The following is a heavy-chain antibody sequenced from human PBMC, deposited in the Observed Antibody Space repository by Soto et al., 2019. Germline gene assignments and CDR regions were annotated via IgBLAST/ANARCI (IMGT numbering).Heavy chain of an antibody. CDR2: IYYSGST. CDR1: GGSISSGDYY. V-gene: IGHV4-30-4*01. CDR3: ARVEYSSSSNWFDP. D-gene: IGHD6-6*01. Sequence: SETLSLTCTVSGGSISSGDYYWSWIRQPPGKGLEWIGYIYYSGSTYYNPSLKRRVTISVDTSKNQFSLKLSSVTAADTAVYYCARVEYSSSSNWFDPWGQGTLVTVSS. J-gene: IGHJ5*02.